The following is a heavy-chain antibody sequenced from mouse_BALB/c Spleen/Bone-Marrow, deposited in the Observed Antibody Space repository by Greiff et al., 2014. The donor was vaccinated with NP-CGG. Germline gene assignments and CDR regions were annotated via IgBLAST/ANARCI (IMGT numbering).Heavy chain of an antibody. CDR3: ARGKGIYLCFAY. V-gene: IGHV14-3*02. CDR2: IEPANGNT. D-gene: IGHD2-1*01. Sequence: DVQLQESGAELVKPGASVKLSCTASGFNIKDTYMNWVKQRPEQGLEWIGWIEPANGNTKYAPKFQGKATITTDTSSNTAFLQLSSLTSEDTAVYYCARGKGIYLCFAYWGQGTLVTVSA. J-gene: IGHJ3*01. CDR1: GFNIKDTY.